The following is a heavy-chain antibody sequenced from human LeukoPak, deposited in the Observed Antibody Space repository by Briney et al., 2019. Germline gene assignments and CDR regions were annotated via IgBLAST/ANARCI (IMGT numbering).Heavy chain of an antibody. D-gene: IGHD1-26*01. Sequence: GGSLRLSCVVSGFTFGNYYMSWVRQAPGKGLEWVSYISDSSDIIYYADSVKGRFTISRDNAKDSLYLQMNSLRAEDTAIYYCARGYSGTYPNVWGQGTMVTVSS. CDR3: ARGYSGTYPNV. CDR1: GFTFGNYY. J-gene: IGHJ3*01. V-gene: IGHV3-48*04. CDR2: ISDSSDII.